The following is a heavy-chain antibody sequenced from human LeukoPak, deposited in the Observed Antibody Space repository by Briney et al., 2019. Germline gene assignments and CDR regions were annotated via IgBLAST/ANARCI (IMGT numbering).Heavy chain of an antibody. D-gene: IGHD3-22*01. Sequence: PGGSLRLSCAASGFTFSSYWMHWVRQAPGKGLVWVSRINSDGSSTSYADSVEGRFTISRDNAKNTLHLQMNSLRAEDTAVYYCARWYYYDSSGLGYWGQGTLVTVSS. J-gene: IGHJ4*02. CDR2: INSDGSST. CDR3: ARWYYYDSSGLGY. V-gene: IGHV3-74*01. CDR1: GFTFSSYW.